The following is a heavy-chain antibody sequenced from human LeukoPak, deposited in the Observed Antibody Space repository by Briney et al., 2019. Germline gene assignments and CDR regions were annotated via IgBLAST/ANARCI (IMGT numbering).Heavy chain of an antibody. V-gene: IGHV3-7*01. CDR1: GFTFSSNW. CDR2: IKPDGSAQ. Sequence: GGSLRLSCATSGFTFSSNWMSWVRHVPGRGLDWVANIKPDGSAQYYAASVKGRFTVSRDNAKNSVYLQMNSLRVEDTAVYYCAKAAFDIWGQGTMVTVSS. J-gene: IGHJ3*02. CDR3: AKAAFDI.